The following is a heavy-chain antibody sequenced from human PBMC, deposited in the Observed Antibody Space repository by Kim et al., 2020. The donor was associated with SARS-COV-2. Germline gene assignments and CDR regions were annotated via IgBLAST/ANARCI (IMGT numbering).Heavy chain of an antibody. V-gene: IGHV4-4*09. Sequence: PSLKARVPISVDTSKNPFSLELSSVTAADTAVYYCASGYGDYGWYFDLWGRGTLVTVSS. J-gene: IGHJ2*01. D-gene: IGHD4-17*01. CDR3: ASGYGDYGWYFDL.